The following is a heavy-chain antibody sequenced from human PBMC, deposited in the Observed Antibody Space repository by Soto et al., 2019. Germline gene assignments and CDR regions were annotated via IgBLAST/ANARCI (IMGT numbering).Heavy chain of an antibody. CDR3: ARHWVSGLAEP. CDR1: GVTFNGSW. V-gene: IGHV3-74*01. Sequence: TGGSLRRSCVASGVTFNGSWMHWVRQGPGKVLVCVSHIKSDGSTTNYAGPVKGRFTISRDNAKNTPYLQMNSLRVEDTAEHYCARHWVSGLAEPWGQGTLVTVSS. CDR2: IKSDGSTT. J-gene: IGHJ5*02. D-gene: IGHD6-19*01.